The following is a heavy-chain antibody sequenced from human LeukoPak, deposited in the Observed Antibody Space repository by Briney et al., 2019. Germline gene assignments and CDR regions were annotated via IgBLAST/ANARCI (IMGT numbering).Heavy chain of an antibody. V-gene: IGHV4-59*08. J-gene: IGHJ4*02. CDR1: GFSFSSYG. Sequence: GSLRLFCAASGFSFSSYGMSWVRQAPGKGLEWIGYIYYSGSTNYNPSLKSRVTISVDTSKNQFSLKLSSVTAADTAVYYCARSIRYFDLLFDYWGQGTLVTVSS. CDR2: IYYSGST. CDR3: ARSIRYFDLLFDY. D-gene: IGHD3-9*01.